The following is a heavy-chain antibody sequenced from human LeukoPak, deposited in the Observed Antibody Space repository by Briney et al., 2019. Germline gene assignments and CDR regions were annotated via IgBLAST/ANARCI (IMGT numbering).Heavy chain of an antibody. J-gene: IGHJ4*02. CDR3: ARRSNYFDY. CDR2: TYYRSKWYN. V-gene: IGHV6-1*01. D-gene: IGHD3/OR15-3a*01. Sequence: SQTLSLTCAISGDTVSSDNATWNWIRQSPSRGLEWLGRTYYRSKWYNDYAVSVKSRMTINPDTSKNQFSLHLNSVTPEDRAVYDCARRSNYFDYWGQGTLVTVSS. CDR1: GDTVSSDNAT.